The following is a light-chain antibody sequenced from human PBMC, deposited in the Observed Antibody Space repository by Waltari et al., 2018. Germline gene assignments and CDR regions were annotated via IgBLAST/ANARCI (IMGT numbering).Light chain of an antibody. CDR3: QVWDSSSEHPGI. Sequence: SYVLPQPPSVSVAPGETARITCGGDHGGGTRVQWDQQEPGQAPVLVSYYDNDRPSGISDRFSGSVSGKTATLPLNRVEAGDEADYYCQVWDSSSEHPGIFGGGTRLTVL. CDR2: YDN. V-gene: IGLV3-21*04. CDR1: HGGGTR. J-gene: IGLJ2*01.